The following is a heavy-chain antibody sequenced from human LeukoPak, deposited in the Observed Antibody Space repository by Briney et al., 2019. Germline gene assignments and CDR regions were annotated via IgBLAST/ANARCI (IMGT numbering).Heavy chain of an antibody. J-gene: IGHJ3*02. CDR1: GGSFSGYY. D-gene: IGHD3-22*01. CDR2: INHSGST. CDR3: AREGPYYYDSSGLDAFDI. V-gene: IGHV4-34*01. Sequence: PSETLSLTCAVYGGSFSGYYWSWIRLPPGKGLECIGEINHSGSTNYNPSLKSRVTISVDTSKNQFSLKLSSVTAADTAVYYCAREGPYYYDSSGLDAFDIWGQGTMVTVSS.